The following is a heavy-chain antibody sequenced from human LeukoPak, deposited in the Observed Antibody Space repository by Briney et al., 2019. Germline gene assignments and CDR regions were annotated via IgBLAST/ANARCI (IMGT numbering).Heavy chain of an antibody. D-gene: IGHD6-6*01. CDR2: ISAYNGNT. V-gene: IGHV1-18*01. J-gene: IGHJ4*02. CDR1: GYTFTSYG. CDR3: AREGSIAGIYYFDY. Sequence: ASVKVSCKASGYTFTSYGISWVRQAPEQGLEWMGWISAYNGNTNYAQKLQGRVTMTTDTSTSTAYMELRSLRSDDTAVYYCAREGSIAGIYYFDYWGQGTLVTVSS.